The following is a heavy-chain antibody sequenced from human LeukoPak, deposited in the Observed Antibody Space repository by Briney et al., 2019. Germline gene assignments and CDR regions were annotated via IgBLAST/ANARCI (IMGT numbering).Heavy chain of an antibody. J-gene: IGHJ1*01. CDR1: GGSISSSSYY. CDR3: ARGDYYDSSSYSAAEYFQH. D-gene: IGHD3-22*01. Sequence: PSETLSLTCTVSGGSISSSSYYWGWIRQPPGKGLEWIGSIYYSGSTYYNPSLKSRVTISVDTSKNQFSLKLSSVTAADTAVYYCARGDYYDSSSYSAAEYFQHWGQGTLVTVSS. V-gene: IGHV4-39*07. CDR2: IYYSGST.